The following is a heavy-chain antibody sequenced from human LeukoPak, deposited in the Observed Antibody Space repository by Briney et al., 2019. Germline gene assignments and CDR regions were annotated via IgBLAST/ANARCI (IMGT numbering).Heavy chain of an antibody. Sequence: GGSLRLSCAASGFTFSSYGMHWVRQAPGKGLEWVAFIRYDGSNKYYADSVKGRFTISRDNSKNTLYLQMNSLRAEDTAVYYCAKDGGGTIFGVLEPHFDYWGQGTLVTVSS. D-gene: IGHD3-3*01. CDR3: AKDGGGTIFGVLEPHFDY. V-gene: IGHV3-30*02. J-gene: IGHJ4*02. CDR1: GFTFSSYG. CDR2: IRYDGSNK.